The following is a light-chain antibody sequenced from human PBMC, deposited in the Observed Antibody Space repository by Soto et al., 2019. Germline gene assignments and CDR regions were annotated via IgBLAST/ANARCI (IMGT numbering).Light chain of an antibody. V-gene: IGKV1-5*03. CDR3: QHYNSYSEA. CDR2: KAS. CDR1: QTISSW. J-gene: IGKJ1*01. Sequence: QSPSTLSGSVGDRVTITCRASQTISSWLAWYQQKPGKAPKLLIYKASTLKSGVPSRFSGSGSGTEFTLTISSLQPDDFATYYCQHYNSYSEAFGQGTTV.